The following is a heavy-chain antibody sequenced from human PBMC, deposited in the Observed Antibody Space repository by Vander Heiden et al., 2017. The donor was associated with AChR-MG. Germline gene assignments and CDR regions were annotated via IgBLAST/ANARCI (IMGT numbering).Heavy chain of an antibody. V-gene: IGHV3-30*18. J-gene: IGHJ6*03. CDR1: GFTFRSHG. Sequence: QVQLVESGGGVVQPGRSLRLSCAASGFTFRSHGMHWVRQGPGKGLEWVAGISEDGSNKYYADSVKGRFTISRDNSKNTLYLQMNSLRAEDTAVYYCAKGYYDLIYYYYYYMDVWGKGTTVTVSS. CDR3: AKGYYDLIYYYYYYMDV. D-gene: IGHD3-3*01. CDR2: ISEDGSNK.